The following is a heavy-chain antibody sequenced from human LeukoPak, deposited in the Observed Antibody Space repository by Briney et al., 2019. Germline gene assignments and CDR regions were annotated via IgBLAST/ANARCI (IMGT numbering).Heavy chain of an antibody. CDR2: IYSGGST. CDR3: ARVGFIVGYGMDV. J-gene: IGHJ6*02. Sequence: GSLRLSCASSGFTVSTNYMSWVRQAPGKGLEWVSVIYSGGSTYRADSVKGRLTISRDNSKNTLYLQMNRLRAEDTAVYYCARVGFIVGYGMDVWGQGTTVTVSS. V-gene: IGHV3-53*01. CDR1: GFTVSTNY. D-gene: IGHD2-21*01.